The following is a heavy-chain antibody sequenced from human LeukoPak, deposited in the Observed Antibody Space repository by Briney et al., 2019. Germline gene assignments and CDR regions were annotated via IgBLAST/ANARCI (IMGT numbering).Heavy chain of an antibody. CDR1: GFTFSSYA. Sequence: PGRSLRLSCAASGFTFSSYAMHWVRQAPGKGLEWVAVISYDGSYKYYTDSVKGRFTISRDNSKNTLYLQMNSLKTEDTAVYYCTTVLYDSSGYYYYYYMDVWGKGTTVTISS. CDR2: ISYDGSYK. J-gene: IGHJ6*03. V-gene: IGHV3-30*04. CDR3: TTVLYDSSGYYYYYYMDV. D-gene: IGHD3-22*01.